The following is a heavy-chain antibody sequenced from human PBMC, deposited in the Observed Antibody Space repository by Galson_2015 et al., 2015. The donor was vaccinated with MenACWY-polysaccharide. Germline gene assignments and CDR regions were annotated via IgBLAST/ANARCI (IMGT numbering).Heavy chain of an antibody. V-gene: IGHV2-5*02. CDR3: VRLLGGVSFDS. CDR1: GFPVTATGVG. J-gene: IGHJ4*02. Sequence: PALVKPTQTLSLTCTFSGFPVTATGVGVGWIRQPPGKAPEWLAQIYLDGDKRFSPSLGARLTITKDTSRDQVVLTMTDMDPVDTATYYCVRLLGGVSFDSWGQGTL. D-gene: IGHD1-26*01. CDR2: IYLDGDK.